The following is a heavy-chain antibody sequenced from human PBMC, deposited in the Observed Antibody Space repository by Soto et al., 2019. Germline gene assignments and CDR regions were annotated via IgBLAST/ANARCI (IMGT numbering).Heavy chain of an antibody. Sequence: QVTLKESGPVLVKPTETLTLTCTVSGFSLSNTRMGVGWIRQPPGKALEWLAHIFSNDEESYSTSLKNRLTISKDTSRSHVVLTMTNMDPVDTATYYCARILLVPGDSRFWVDPWGQGTLVTVSS. CDR2: IFSNDEE. J-gene: IGHJ5*02. D-gene: IGHD2-2*01. CDR3: ARILLVPGDSRFWVDP. V-gene: IGHV2-26*01. CDR1: GFSLSNTRMG.